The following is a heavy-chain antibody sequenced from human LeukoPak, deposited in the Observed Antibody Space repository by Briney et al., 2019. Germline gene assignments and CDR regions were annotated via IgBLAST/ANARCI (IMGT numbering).Heavy chain of an antibody. D-gene: IGHD6-13*01. J-gene: IGHJ4*02. Sequence: SESLSLTCTVSGGSINSHYWSWIRQPPGKGLEWIGYVFYPGSTNYNPSLKSRVTMSLDTSRDQFSLRLTSVTAADTAIYYCASRPADSTWYGVFDYWSQGTLVTVSS. V-gene: IGHV4-59*11. CDR2: VFYPGST. CDR1: GGSINSHY. CDR3: ASRPADSTWYGVFDY.